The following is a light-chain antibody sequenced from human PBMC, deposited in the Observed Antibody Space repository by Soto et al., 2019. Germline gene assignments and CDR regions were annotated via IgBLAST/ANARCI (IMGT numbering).Light chain of an antibody. V-gene: IGLV1-36*01. CDR3: GAWDDTLNGWV. J-gene: IGLJ3*02. CDR1: TSNIGKNT. CDR2: YDD. Sequence: QSVLTQPPSVSAGPGQRVTISCSGSTSNIGKNTVNWYQQLPGEAPKLFIYYDDLLASGVSDRFSGSKSGTSASLAISGLQSEDEADCYCGAWDDTLNGWVFGGGTKLTVL.